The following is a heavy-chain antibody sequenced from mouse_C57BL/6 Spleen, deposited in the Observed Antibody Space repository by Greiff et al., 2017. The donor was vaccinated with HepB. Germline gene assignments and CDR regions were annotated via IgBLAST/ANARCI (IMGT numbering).Heavy chain of an antibody. CDR3: TREGNFSMDY. Sequence: DVMLVESGEGLVKPGGSLKLSCAASGFTFSSYAMSWVRQTPEKRLEWVAYISSGGDYIYYADTGKGRFTISRDNARNTLYLQMSSLKSEDTAMYYCTREGNFSMDYWGQGTSVTVSS. CDR1: GFTFSSYA. D-gene: IGHD2-1*01. V-gene: IGHV5-9-1*02. CDR2: ISSGGDYI. J-gene: IGHJ4*01.